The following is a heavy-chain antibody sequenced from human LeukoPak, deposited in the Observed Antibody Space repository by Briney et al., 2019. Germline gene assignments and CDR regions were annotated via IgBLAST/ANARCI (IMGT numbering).Heavy chain of an antibody. Sequence: PSETLSLTCAVYGGSFSGYYWSWIRQPPGKGLEWIGEINHSGSTNYNPSLKSRVTISVDTSKNQFSLKLSSVTAEDTAVYYCARRGRKGYTIPAHALDIWGQGITVIASS. CDR1: GGSFSGYY. V-gene: IGHV4-34*01. D-gene: IGHD5-24*01. J-gene: IGHJ3*02. CDR2: INHSGST. CDR3: ARRGRKGYTIPAHALDI.